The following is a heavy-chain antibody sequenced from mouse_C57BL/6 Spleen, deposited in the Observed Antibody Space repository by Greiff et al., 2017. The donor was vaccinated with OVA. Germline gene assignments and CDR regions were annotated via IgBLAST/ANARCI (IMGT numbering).Heavy chain of an antibody. Sequence: QVQLQQSGAELMKPGASVKLSCKATGYTFTGYWIEWVKQRPGHGLEWIGEILPGSGSTNYNEKFKGKATFTADTSSNTAYMQLSILTTEDSAIDYCARKGITTVAPAMDYWGQGTSVTVSS. CDR3: ARKGITTVAPAMDY. V-gene: IGHV1-9*01. J-gene: IGHJ4*01. D-gene: IGHD1-1*01. CDR2: ILPGSGST. CDR1: GYTFTGYW.